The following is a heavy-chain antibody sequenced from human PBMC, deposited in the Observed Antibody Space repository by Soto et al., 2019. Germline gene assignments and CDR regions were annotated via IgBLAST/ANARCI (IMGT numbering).Heavy chain of an antibody. CDR3: ARRRYYDSSGYERSFDP. J-gene: IGHJ5*02. CDR1: GYSFTSYW. V-gene: IGHV5-51*01. CDR2: IYPGDSDT. Sequence: GESLKISCKGSGYSFTSYWIGWVRQMPGKGLEWMGIIYPGDSDTRYSPSFQGQVTISADKSISTAYLQWSSLKASDTAMYYCARRRYYDSSGYERSFDPWGQGTLITVSS. D-gene: IGHD3-22*01.